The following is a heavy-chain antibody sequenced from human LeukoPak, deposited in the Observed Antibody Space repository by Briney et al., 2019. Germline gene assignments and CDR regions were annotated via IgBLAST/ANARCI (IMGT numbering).Heavy chain of an antibody. CDR1: GFFVRDYY. J-gene: IGHJ3*02. D-gene: IGHD1-1*01. Sequence: PGGSLRLSCAASGFFVRDYYMTWIRQAPGKGLEWISYIISSDSDTNYADSVWGRITVSRDSAQNSLHLQMDSLRADDTAVYYCARVGHNHAFDIWGQGTVVTVSS. CDR3: ARVGHNHAFDI. V-gene: IGHV3-11*03. CDR2: IISSDSDT.